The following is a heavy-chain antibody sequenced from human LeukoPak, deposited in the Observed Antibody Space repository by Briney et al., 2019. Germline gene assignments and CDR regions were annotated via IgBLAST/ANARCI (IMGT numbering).Heavy chain of an antibody. Sequence: ASVKVSCKASGFTSTSSAVQWVRQARGQRLELIGRIVVGSGNTNYAQKFQERVTITGDMSTSTAYMELSSLRSEDTAVYYCATDRYSSNWSYYWGQGTLVTVSS. D-gene: IGHD6-13*01. J-gene: IGHJ4*02. CDR3: ATDRYSSNWSYY. CDR2: IVVGSGNT. CDR1: GFTSTSSA. V-gene: IGHV1-58*01.